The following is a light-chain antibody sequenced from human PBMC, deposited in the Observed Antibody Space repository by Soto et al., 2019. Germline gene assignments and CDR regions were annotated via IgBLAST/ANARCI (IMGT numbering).Light chain of an antibody. CDR3: QQRSNWPRT. V-gene: IGKV3-11*01. Sequence: EIVLTQSPATLSLSPEEKATISCRASQSVSSYLAWYQQKPGQAPRLLIYDASNRATGIPARFSGSGSGTDFTLTISSLEPEDFAVYYCQQRSNWPRTFGQGTKV. CDR2: DAS. J-gene: IGKJ1*01. CDR1: QSVSSY.